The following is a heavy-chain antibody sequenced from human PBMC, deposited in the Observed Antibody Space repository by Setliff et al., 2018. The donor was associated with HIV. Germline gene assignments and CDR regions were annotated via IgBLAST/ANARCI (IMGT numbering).Heavy chain of an antibody. D-gene: IGHD4-17*01. J-gene: IGHJ4*02. CDR2: INHSGDT. V-gene: IGHV4-34*01. CDR3: VRDDYGYNGKGFDY. Sequence: SETLSLTCAVYGGSFSGYYWSWIRQPPGKGLEWIGEINHSGDTNYNPSLKSRVTISVDTSKNQFSLNLNSVTAADTAVYYCVRDDYGYNGKGFDYWGPGTLVTVSS. CDR1: GGSFSGYY.